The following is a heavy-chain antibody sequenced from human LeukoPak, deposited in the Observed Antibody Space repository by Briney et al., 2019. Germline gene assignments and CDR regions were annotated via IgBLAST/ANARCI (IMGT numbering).Heavy chain of an antibody. Sequence: GGSLRLSCAASGFTFSSYAMSWVRQAPGKGLEWVSVISGSGGSTYYADSVKGRFTISRDNSKNTLYLQMNSLRAEDTAVYYCAKDGSYSSSWYEFDYWGQGTLVTVSS. D-gene: IGHD6-13*01. CDR3: AKDGSYSSSWYEFDY. CDR2: ISGSGGST. CDR1: GFTFSSYA. J-gene: IGHJ4*02. V-gene: IGHV3-23*01.